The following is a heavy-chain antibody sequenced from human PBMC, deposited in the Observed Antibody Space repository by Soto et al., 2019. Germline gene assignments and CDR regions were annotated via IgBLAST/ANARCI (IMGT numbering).Heavy chain of an antibody. D-gene: IGHD3-10*01. V-gene: IGHV4-34*01. J-gene: IGHJ6*02. CDR1: GGSFSGYY. CDR3: ARVWRITMVRGLSDYYGMDV. CDR2: INHSGST. Sequence: QVQLQQWGAGLLKPSETLSLTCAVYGGSFSGYYWSWIRQPPGKGLEWIGEINHSGSTNYNPSLKRRVTISVDTSKNQFSLKLSSVTAADTAVYYCARVWRITMVRGLSDYYGMDVWGQGTTVTVSS.